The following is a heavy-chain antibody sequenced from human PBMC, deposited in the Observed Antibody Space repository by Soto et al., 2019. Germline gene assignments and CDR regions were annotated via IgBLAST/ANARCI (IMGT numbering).Heavy chain of an antibody. CDR2: IYYTGTT. V-gene: IGHV4-59*02. D-gene: IGHD3-10*01. Sequence: SETLSLTCTVSGTSVRGCYWTWIRQPPGKGLEWIGYIYYTGTTKYNPSLKSRVTISVDTSKNQFSLRLSSVTAADTAVYYCAREVSSFGSNHFDSWGQGALVTVSS. J-gene: IGHJ4*02. CDR3: AREVSSFGSNHFDS. CDR1: GTSVRGCY.